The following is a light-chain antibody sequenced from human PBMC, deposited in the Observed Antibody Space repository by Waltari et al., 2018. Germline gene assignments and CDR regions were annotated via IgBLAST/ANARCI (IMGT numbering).Light chain of an antibody. Sequence: EIVLTQSPGTLSLSPGDRATLSCRASQSVSRTFAWYQQKPGQAPRLLIYNASSRATGIPDRFSGSGSGTDFSLTISRLEPEDFAVYYCQKYGTLPATFGQGTKVEIK. V-gene: IGKV3-20*01. CDR1: QSVSRTF. CDR2: NAS. J-gene: IGKJ1*01. CDR3: QKYGTLPAT.